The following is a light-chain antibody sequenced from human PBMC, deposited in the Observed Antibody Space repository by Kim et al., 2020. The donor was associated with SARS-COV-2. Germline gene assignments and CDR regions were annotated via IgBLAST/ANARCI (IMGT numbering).Light chain of an antibody. J-gene: IGLJ1*01. CDR1: SANNGINP. V-gene: IGLV1-44*01. Sequence: RGTLSCSGSSANNGINPVNWYRQLQGTAPKLLIYSNNQRPSGVPDRFSGSKSGTSASLAISGLQSEDEADYYCAAWDDSLNGLYVFGTGTKVTVL. CDR3: AAWDDSLNGLYV. CDR2: SNN.